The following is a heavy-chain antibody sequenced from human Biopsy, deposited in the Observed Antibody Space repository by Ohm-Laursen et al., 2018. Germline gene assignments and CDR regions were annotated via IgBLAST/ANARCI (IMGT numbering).Heavy chain of an antibody. CDR1: GGTFTNHA. V-gene: IGHV1-69*06. CDR2: SIPLFNTA. J-gene: IGHJ2*01. Sequence: PSVNVSCKVSGGTFTNHAVGCVRQAPGQGLEWVGSSIPLFNTANYADKFQGRVTLTADKSTTTAYMELSSLRSEDTAIYYCARFPLGAYDDSGSYRAVEHWYFDLWGRGTLVTVSS. D-gene: IGHD3-22*01. CDR3: ARFPLGAYDDSGSYRAVEHWYFDL.